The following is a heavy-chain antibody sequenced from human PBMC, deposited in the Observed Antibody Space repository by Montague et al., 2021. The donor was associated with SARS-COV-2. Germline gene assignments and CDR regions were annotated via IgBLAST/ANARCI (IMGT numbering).Heavy chain of an antibody. CDR2: IYYSGST. Sequence: SETLSLTCTVSGGSISSGGYYWDWIRQPPGMGLEWIGTIYYSGSTDYNPSLKSRVTISVDPSRNQFSLKVSSVTAADTAVYYCATTGGPTTVAGPFDYWGQGTPVTVSS. CDR3: ATTGGPTTVAGPFDY. J-gene: IGHJ4*02. CDR1: GGSISSGGYY. D-gene: IGHD6-19*01. V-gene: IGHV4-39*01.